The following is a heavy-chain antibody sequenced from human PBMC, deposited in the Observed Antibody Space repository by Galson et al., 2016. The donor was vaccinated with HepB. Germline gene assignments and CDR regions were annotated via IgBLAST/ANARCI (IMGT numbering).Heavy chain of an antibody. CDR2: IYSGDST. CDR3: ARGKAVTGSDPLDP. D-gene: IGHD6-19*01. V-gene: IGHV3-53*01. CDR1: GFTVSSTF. Sequence: SLRLSCAASGFTVSSTFMTWVRQAPGKGLAWVSVIYSGDSTNYADSVKGRFTISRDNSKNTLYLQMSSLRVEDTAVYYCARGKAVTGSDPLDPWGQGTLVTVSS. J-gene: IGHJ5*02.